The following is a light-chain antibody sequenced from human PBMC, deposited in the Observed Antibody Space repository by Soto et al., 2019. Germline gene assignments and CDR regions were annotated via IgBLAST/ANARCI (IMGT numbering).Light chain of an antibody. CDR2: VAS. J-gene: IGKJ1*01. V-gene: IGKV1-39*01. CDR1: QYISTY. CDR3: QESYSTS. Sequence: DIQMTQSPSSLSASVGDSLTITCRASQYISTYLNWYQQKPGNAHKLLIYVASNLQSGVQSRFSGSGSGTDFTLTISSLQPDDIATYYCQESYSTSFGQGTMV.